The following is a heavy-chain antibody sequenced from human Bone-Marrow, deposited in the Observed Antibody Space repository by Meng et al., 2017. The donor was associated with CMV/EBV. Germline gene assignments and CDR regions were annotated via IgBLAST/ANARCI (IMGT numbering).Heavy chain of an antibody. V-gene: IGHV4-34*01. CDR1: GGSFSGYY. Sequence: SETLSLTCAVYGGSFSGYYWSWIRQPPGKGLEWIGEINHSGSTNYNPSLKSRVTISVDTSKNQFSLKLSSVTAADTAVYYCARGRRRYSSSWTDYYYYYGMDVWGQGNTVNVAS. CDR2: INHSGST. D-gene: IGHD6-13*01. J-gene: IGHJ6*02. CDR3: ARGRRRYSSSWTDYYYYYGMDV.